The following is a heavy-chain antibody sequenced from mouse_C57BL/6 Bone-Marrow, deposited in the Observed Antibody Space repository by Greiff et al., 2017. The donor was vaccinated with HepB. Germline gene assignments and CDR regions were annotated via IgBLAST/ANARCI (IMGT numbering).Heavy chain of an antibody. CDR1: GYSITSGYY. CDR2: ISYDGSN. Sequence: ESGPGLVKPSQSLSLTCSVTGYSITSGYYWNWIRQFPGNKLEWMGYISYDGSNNYNPSLKNRISITRDTSNNQFFLKLNSVTTEDTATYYCAREGLGSSYGYWGQGTTLTVSS. D-gene: IGHD1-1*01. V-gene: IGHV3-6*01. J-gene: IGHJ2*01. CDR3: AREGLGSSYGY.